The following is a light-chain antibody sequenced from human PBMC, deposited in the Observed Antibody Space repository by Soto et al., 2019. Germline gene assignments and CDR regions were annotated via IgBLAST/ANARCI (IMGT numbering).Light chain of an antibody. CDR3: QQYSRSPLT. V-gene: IGKV3-20*01. CDR2: GAS. J-gene: IGKJ1*01. Sequence: EIVLAQSPGTLSLSPGERATLSCRASQSVSRSYIAWYQQKPGQAPRLLIYGASRRATGIPDRFSGGGSETDFTLTISRLEPEEFAVYYCQQYSRSPLTFGQGTKVDIK. CDR1: QSVSRSY.